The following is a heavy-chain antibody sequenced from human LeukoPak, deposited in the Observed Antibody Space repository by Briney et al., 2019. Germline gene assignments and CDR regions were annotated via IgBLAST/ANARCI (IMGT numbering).Heavy chain of an antibody. CDR1: GGSISSGGYS. Sequence: PSQTLSLTCAVSGGSISSGGYSWSWIRQPPGKGLEWIGYIYHSGSTYYNPSLKSRVTISVDRSKNQFFLKLSSVTAADTAVYYCARTIQLWSDSYFDYWGQGTLVTVSS. CDR2: IYHSGST. D-gene: IGHD5-18*01. V-gene: IGHV4-30-2*01. CDR3: ARTIQLWSDSYFDY. J-gene: IGHJ4*02.